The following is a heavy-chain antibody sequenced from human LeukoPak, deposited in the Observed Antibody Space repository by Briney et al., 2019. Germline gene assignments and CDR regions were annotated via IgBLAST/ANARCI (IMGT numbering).Heavy chain of an antibody. D-gene: IGHD6-19*01. CDR1: GGSISSYY. J-gene: IGHJ4*02. Sequence: DPSETLSLTCTVSGGSISSYYWSWLRQPAGKGLEWIGRIYTSGSTNYNPSLKSRVTMSVDTSKNQFSLKLSSVTAADTAVYYCASISVAGTPTFDYWGQGTLVTVSS. CDR2: IYTSGST. CDR3: ASISVAGTPTFDY. V-gene: IGHV4-4*07.